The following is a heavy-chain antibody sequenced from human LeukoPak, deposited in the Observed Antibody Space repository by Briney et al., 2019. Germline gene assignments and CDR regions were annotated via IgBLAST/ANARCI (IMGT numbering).Heavy chain of an antibody. CDR2: ISYDGSKK. CDR3: AREGLQYYFDY. Sequence: GGSLRLSCAASGSTFSSYPMHWVRQAPGKGLEWVALISYDGSKKYYADSVKGRFTISRDNSKNTLYLQMNSLRAEDTAVYYCAREGLQYYFDYWGQGTLVTVSS. J-gene: IGHJ4*02. CDR1: GSTFSSYP. D-gene: IGHD4-11*01. V-gene: IGHV3-30*04.